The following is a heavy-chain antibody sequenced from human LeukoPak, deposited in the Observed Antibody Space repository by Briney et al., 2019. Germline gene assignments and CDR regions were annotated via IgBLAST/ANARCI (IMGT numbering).Heavy chain of an antibody. J-gene: IGHJ4*02. Sequence: SETLSLTCAVYGGSFSGYYWSWIRQPPGKGLEWIGEINHSGSTNYNPSLKSRVTISVDTSKNQFSLKLSSVTAADTAVYYCARGSHSQLWYPYYFDYWGQGTLVTVSS. V-gene: IGHV4-34*01. CDR1: GGSFSGYY. CDR3: ARGSHSQLWYPYYFDY. CDR2: INHSGST. D-gene: IGHD5-18*01.